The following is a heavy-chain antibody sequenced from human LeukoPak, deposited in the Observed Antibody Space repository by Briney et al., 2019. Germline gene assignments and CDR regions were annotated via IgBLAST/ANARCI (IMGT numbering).Heavy chain of an antibody. CDR2: INSDGSST. V-gene: IGHV3-74*01. D-gene: IGHD3-10*01. Sequence: PGESLKISCAASGFTFSSYWMHWVRQAPGKGLVWVSRINSDGSSTSYADSVKGRFTISRDNAKNTLYLQMNSLRAEDAAVYYCARLYYYGSGSYYHFDYWGQGTLVTVSS. J-gene: IGHJ4*02. CDR1: GFTFSSYW. CDR3: ARLYYYGSGSYYHFDY.